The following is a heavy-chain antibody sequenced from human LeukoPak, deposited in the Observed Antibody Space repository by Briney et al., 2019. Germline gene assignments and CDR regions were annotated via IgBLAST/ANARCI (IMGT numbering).Heavy chain of an antibody. J-gene: IGHJ1*01. CDR1: GFNFSSYA. CDR2: ISGSGGIT. V-gene: IGHV3-23*01. CDR3: AKDTYDTSGSYSFQH. Sequence: GGSLRLSCAASGFNFSSYAMRSVRQAPGKGLAWVAAISGSGGITYYAASVKGRFTIFRDNFRNTLYLQLSSLRAEDAALSFCAKDTYDTSGSYSFQHWGQGTLVTVSS. D-gene: IGHD3-22*01.